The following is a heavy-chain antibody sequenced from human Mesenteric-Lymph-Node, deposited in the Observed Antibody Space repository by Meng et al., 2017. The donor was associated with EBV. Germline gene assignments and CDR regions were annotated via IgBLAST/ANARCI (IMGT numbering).Heavy chain of an antibody. D-gene: IGHD6-25*01. J-gene: IGHJ6*02. CDR1: GFSFSSYR. V-gene: IGHV3-21*01. Sequence: EVXLVESGGXLVKPGGXLRLACVAFGFSFSSYRMNWVRQAPEKGLEWVSCISSSSTYIYYADSVKGRFTISRDNAKNSLFLQMNSLRAEDTAVYYCARDPSLSVYDYHGMDDWGQGTTVTVSS. CDR3: ARDPSLSVYDYHGMDD. CDR2: ISSSSTYI.